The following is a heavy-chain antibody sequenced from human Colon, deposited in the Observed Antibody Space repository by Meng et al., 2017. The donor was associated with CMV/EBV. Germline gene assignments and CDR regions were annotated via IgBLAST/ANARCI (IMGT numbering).Heavy chain of an antibody. CDR3: ARRVGYQLPLDY. CDR1: GFTFSSYW. V-gene: IGHV3-74*01. Sequence: GESLKISCAASGFTFSSYWMHWVRQAPGKGLVWVSRINSDGSSTNYADSAKGRFTISRDNAKNTLYLQMNSLRAEDTAVYYCARRVGYQLPLDYWGQGTLVTVSS. J-gene: IGHJ4*02. D-gene: IGHD2-2*01. CDR2: INSDGSST.